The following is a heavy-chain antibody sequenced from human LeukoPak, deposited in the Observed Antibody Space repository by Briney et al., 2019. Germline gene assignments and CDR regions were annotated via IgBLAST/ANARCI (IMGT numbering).Heavy chain of an antibody. J-gene: IGHJ5*01. D-gene: IGHD6-19*01. V-gene: IGHV3-21*01. Sequence: PGGCLRLSCAASGFTFSSYSINSVRQAPGKGLEWVSSISSRSSYIYYGDSVKGRFTISRDNAKNSLYLQMNSLRAEDTAVYYCARVGDFQSVAGNCDSWGQGTLVTVSS. CDR3: ARVGDFQSVAGNCDS. CDR1: GFTFSSYS. CDR2: ISSRSSYI.